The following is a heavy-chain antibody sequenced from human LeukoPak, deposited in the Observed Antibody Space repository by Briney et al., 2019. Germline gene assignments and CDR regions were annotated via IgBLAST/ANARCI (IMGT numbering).Heavy chain of an antibody. Sequence: GGSLRLSCAASGFTFSSYSMNWVRQAPGKGLEWVSSISSSSSYIYYADSLKGRFTISRDNAKNSLYLQMNSLRAEDTAVYYCARDSSSWYPIDYWGQGTLVTVSS. D-gene: IGHD6-13*01. V-gene: IGHV3-21*01. CDR1: GFTFSSYS. CDR3: ARDSSSWYPIDY. J-gene: IGHJ4*02. CDR2: ISSSSSYI.